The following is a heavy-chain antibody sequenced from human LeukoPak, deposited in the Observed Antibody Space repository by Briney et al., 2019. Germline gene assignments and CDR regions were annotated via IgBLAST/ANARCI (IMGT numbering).Heavy chain of an antibody. Sequence: GGSLRLSCAASGFTFSSYGMHWVRQAPGKGLEWVAFIRYDGSNKYYADSVKGRFTISGDNSKNTLYLQMNSLRAEDTAVYYCAKDRQKSLHAFDIWGQGTMVTVSS. CDR2: IRYDGSNK. J-gene: IGHJ3*02. D-gene: IGHD2-15*01. V-gene: IGHV3-30*02. CDR1: GFTFSSYG. CDR3: AKDRQKSLHAFDI.